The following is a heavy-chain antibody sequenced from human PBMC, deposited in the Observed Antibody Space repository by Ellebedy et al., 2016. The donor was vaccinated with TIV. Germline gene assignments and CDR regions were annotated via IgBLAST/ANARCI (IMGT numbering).Heavy chain of an antibody. J-gene: IGHJ4*02. V-gene: IGHV3-21*01. CDR3: ARDSAYNGFDGESYLDY. Sequence: PGGSLRLSCAASGFTFYTYSMTWVRLAPGRGLEWVSTISPNLSSKYYANSVKGRFTISRDNGEKTLDLQLNSLRPEDTAVYFCARDSAYNGFDGESYLDYWGQGTLVTVSS. CDR1: GFTFYTYS. D-gene: IGHD5-12*01. CDR2: ISPNLSSK.